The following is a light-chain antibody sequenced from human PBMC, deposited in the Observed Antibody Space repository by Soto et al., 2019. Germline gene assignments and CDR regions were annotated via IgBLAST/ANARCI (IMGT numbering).Light chain of an antibody. CDR1: SSDVGGYNY. CDR3: NSYTSSSTPYV. V-gene: IGLV2-14*03. Sequence: QSALTQPASVSGSPGQSITISCTGTSSDVGGYNYVSWYRHHPGKAPKLMIYDVSNRPSGVSNRFSGSKSGNTASLTISGLQAEDEADYYCNSYTSSSTPYVFGTGTKVTVL. CDR2: DVS. J-gene: IGLJ1*01.